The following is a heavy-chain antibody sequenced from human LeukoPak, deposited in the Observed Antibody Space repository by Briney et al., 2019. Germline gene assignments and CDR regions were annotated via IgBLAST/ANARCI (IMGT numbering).Heavy chain of an antibody. CDR3: ASSRRGSSYYFDY. D-gene: IGHD3-10*01. V-gene: IGHV4-31*03. CDR1: GGSISSGGYY. CDR2: IYYSGST. Sequence: PPETLSLTCTVSGGSISSGGYYWSWIRQHPGKGLEWIGYIYYSGSTYYNPSLKSRVTTSVDTSKNQFSLKLSSVTAADTAVYYCASSRRGSSYYFDYWGQGTLVTVSS. J-gene: IGHJ4*02.